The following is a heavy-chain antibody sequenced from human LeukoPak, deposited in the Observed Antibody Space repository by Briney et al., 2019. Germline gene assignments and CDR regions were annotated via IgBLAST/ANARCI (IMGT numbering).Heavy chain of an antibody. D-gene: IGHD3-22*01. CDR3: AKDRNGYTYYYDSSGYYSRLYYFDY. Sequence: ASVKVSCKASGYTFTSYDINWVRQATGQGLEWMGWMNPNSGNTGYAQKFQGRVTMTRNTSISTAYMELSSLRSEDTAVYYCAKDRNGYTYYYDSSGYYSRLYYFDYWGQGTLVTVSS. CDR2: MNPNSGNT. J-gene: IGHJ4*02. V-gene: IGHV1-8*01. CDR1: GYTFTSYD.